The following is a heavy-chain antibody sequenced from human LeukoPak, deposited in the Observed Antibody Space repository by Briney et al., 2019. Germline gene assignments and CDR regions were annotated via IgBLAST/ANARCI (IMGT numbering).Heavy chain of an antibody. CDR2: IYYSGST. V-gene: IGHV4-59*08. CDR3: ARLQRLTLEFDY. CDR1: GGSISSYY. D-gene: IGHD1-1*01. Sequence: SETLSLTCTVSGGSISSYYWSWIRQPPGKGLEWIGHIYYSGSTNHNPSLKSRVTISVDTSKNQFSLKLSSVTAADTAVYYCARLQRLTLEFDYWGQGTLVTVSS. J-gene: IGHJ4*02.